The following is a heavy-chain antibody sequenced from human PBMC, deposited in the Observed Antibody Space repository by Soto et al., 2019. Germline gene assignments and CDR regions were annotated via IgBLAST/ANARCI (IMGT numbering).Heavy chain of an antibody. CDR2: ISSSGSTI. Sequence: QVQLVESGGGLVKPGGSLRLSCAASGFTFSDYYMSWIRQAPGKGLEWVSYISSSGSTIYYADSVKGRFTISRDNAKNSLYLQMNSLRAEDTAVYYCARVPPYSYGSGRDYYYYMDVWGKGTTVTVSS. J-gene: IGHJ6*03. D-gene: IGHD5-18*01. CDR1: GFTFSDYY. CDR3: ARVPPYSYGSGRDYYYYMDV. V-gene: IGHV3-11*01.